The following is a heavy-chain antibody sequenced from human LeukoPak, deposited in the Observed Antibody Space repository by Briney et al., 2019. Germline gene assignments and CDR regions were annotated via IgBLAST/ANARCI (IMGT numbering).Heavy chain of an antibody. CDR1: GYSISSGYY. Sequence: KPSETLSLTCAVSGYSISSGYYWGWIRQPPGKGLEWIGEINHSGSTNYNPSLKSRVTISVDTSKNQFSLKLSSVTAADTAVYYCARGFALYFDYWGQGTLVTVSS. CDR3: ARGFALYFDY. J-gene: IGHJ4*02. V-gene: IGHV4-38-2*01. CDR2: INHSGST.